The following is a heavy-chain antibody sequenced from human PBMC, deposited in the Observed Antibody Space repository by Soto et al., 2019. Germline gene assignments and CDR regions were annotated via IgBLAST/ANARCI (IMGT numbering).Heavy chain of an antibody. V-gene: IGHV4-59*01. J-gene: IGHJ4*02. Sequence: SETLSLTCTVSGGSISSYYWSWIRQPPGKGLEWIGYIYYSGSTNYNPSLKSRVTISVDTSKNQFSLKLSSVTAADTAVYYCARDLDGPLDYWGQGTLVTVSS. CDR2: IYYSGST. CDR1: GGSISSYY. CDR3: ARDLDGPLDY.